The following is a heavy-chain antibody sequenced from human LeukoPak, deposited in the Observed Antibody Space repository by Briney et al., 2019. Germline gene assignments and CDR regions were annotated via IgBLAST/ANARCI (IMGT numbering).Heavy chain of an antibody. CDR3: ARTRSGYYGSGSYLGDNWFDP. CDR2: IYYSGST. J-gene: IGHJ5*02. V-gene: IGHV4-59*01. CDR1: GGSISSYY. D-gene: IGHD3-10*01. Sequence: AETLSLTCTVSGGSISSYYRSWIRQPPGKGLEWIGYIYYSGSTNYNPSLKSRVTISVDTSKNQFSLKLSSVTAADTAVYYCARTRSGYYGSGSYLGDNWFDPWGQGTLVTVSS.